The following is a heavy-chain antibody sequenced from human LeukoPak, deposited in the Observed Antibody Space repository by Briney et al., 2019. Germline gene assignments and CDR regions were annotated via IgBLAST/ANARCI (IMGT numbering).Heavy chain of an antibody. CDR3: ARAGLRSCSGGSCYSHYMDV. J-gene: IGHJ6*03. Sequence: PSETLSLTCAVYGGSFSGYYWSWIRQPPGKGLEWIGEINYSGSTNYNPSLKSRVTISVDTTKNQLSLKLSSVTAADTAVYYGARAGLRSCSGGSCYSHYMDVWGRGTTVTVSS. CDR1: GGSFSGYY. D-gene: IGHD2-15*01. V-gene: IGHV4-34*01. CDR2: INYSGST.